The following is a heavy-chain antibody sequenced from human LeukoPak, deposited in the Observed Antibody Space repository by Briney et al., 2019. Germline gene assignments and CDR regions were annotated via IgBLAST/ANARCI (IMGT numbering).Heavy chain of an antibody. V-gene: IGHV1-69*05. CDR3: ARAYYDSSGYYSYYFDY. D-gene: IGHD3-22*01. Sequence: SVKVSCKASGGTFSSYAISWVRQAPGQGLEWMGGIIPIFGTANYAQKFQGRVTITTDESTSTAYMEQSSLRSEDTAVYYCARAYYDSSGYYSYYFDYWGQGTLVTVSS. J-gene: IGHJ4*02. CDR1: GGTFSSYA. CDR2: IIPIFGTA.